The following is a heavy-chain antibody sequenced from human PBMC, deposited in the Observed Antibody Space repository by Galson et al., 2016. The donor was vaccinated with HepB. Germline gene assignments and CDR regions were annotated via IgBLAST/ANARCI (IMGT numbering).Heavy chain of an antibody. CDR1: GFTVSTNY. V-gene: IGHV3-53*05. D-gene: IGHD2/OR15-2a*01. Sequence: SLRLSCAASGFTVSTNYLAWVRQAPGKGLEWVCVIYNGGNTYYADSVRGRFTVSKDRSSNAVDLQMDRLRVDDTALYFCARVPTDVGTFRFDPLGQGTLVTVSS. J-gene: IGHJ5*02. CDR3: ARVPTDVGTFRFDP. CDR2: IYNGGNT.